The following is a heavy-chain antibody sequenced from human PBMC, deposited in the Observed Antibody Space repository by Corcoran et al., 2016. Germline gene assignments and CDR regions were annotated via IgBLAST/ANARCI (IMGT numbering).Heavy chain of an antibody. J-gene: IGHJ6*02. Sequence: VQLQQWGAGLLKPSETLSLTCAVYGGSFSGYYWSWIRQPPGKGLEWIGEINHSGSTNYNPSLKSRVTISVDTSKNQFSLKLSSVTAADTAVYYCARADYYYYYGMDVWGQGTTVTVSS. CDR3: ARADYYYYYGMDV. D-gene: IGHD4-17*01. CDR2: INHSGST. CDR1: GGSFSGYY. V-gene: IGHV4-34*01.